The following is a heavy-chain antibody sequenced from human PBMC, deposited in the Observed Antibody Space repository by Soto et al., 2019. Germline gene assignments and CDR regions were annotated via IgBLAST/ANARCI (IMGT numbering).Heavy chain of an antibody. Sequence: QLVESGGRGVQPGRSLRLACEASEFTFSSYAMHWDRQAPGRGLEWVALISFDGTTEYYADSVKGRFIISSANSRSMANLEMDSLRPDDTAMYYWARPIPRRSYHSGMDVWVQGTTVTVSS. J-gene: IGHJ6*02. CDR3: ARPIPRRSYHSGMDV. V-gene: IGHV3-30*03. CDR2: ISFDGTTE. CDR1: EFTFSSYA.